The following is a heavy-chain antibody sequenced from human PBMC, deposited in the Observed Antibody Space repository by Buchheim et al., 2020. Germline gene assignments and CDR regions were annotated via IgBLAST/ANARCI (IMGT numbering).Heavy chain of an antibody. CDR3: ARVPPRDPYYYDSSGYYFL. J-gene: IGHJ4*02. CDR1: GGSVSSGSYY. V-gene: IGHV4-61*01. D-gene: IGHD3-22*01. CDR2: IYYSGST. Sequence: QVQLQESGPGLVKPSETLSLTCTVSGGSVSSGSYYWSWIRQPPGKGLEWIGYIYYSGSTNYNPSLKSRVTISVDTSKNQFSLKLSSVTAADTAVYYCARVPPRDPYYYDSSGYYFLWGQGTL.